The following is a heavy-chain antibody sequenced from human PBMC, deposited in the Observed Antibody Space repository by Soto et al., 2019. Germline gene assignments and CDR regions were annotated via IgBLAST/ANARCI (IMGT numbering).Heavy chain of an antibody. J-gene: IGHJ6*02. D-gene: IGHD6-13*01. V-gene: IGHV3-49*03. CDR3: TRESSSPSSSWRSYYYGMDV. CDR2: IRSKAYGGTT. CDR1: GFTFGDYA. Sequence: GGSLRLSCTASGFTFGDYAMSWFRQAPGKGLEWVGFIRSKAYGGTTEYAASVKGRFTISRDDSKSIAYLQMNSLKTEDTAVYYCTRESSSPSSSWRSYYYGMDVWGQGTTVTVS.